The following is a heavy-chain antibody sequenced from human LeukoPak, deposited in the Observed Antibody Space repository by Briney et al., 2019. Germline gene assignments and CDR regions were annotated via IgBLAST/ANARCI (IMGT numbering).Heavy chain of an antibody. D-gene: IGHD3-22*01. Sequence: AGGSLRLSCAASGFTFSSYAMHWVRQAPGKGLEWVAVISYDGSNKYYADSVKGRFTISRDNSKNTLYLQMNSLRAEDTAVYYCARDSRSYYYDSSGYPYYFDYWGQGTLVTVSS. CDR3: ARDSRSYYYDSSGYPYYFDY. J-gene: IGHJ4*02. CDR2: ISYDGSNK. V-gene: IGHV3-30-3*01. CDR1: GFTFSSYA.